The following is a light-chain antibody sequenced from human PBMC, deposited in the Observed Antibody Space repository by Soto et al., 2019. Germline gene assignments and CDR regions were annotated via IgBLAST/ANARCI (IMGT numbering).Light chain of an antibody. Sequence: EIVLTQSPATLSLSPGERATLSCRASQSVSSYLAWYQQRPGQANRLLIYDASSRAPGIPARFSVSGSGTDVTTTINSLEPDDLAVYYCQQRSIWPLTVGGGTKVQIK. V-gene: IGKV3-11*01. CDR3: QQRSIWPLT. J-gene: IGKJ4*01. CDR1: QSVSSY. CDR2: DAS.